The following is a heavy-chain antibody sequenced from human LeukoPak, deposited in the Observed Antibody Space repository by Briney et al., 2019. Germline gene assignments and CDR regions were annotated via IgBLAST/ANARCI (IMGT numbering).Heavy chain of an antibody. D-gene: IGHD6-13*01. CDR1: GFTFSSYG. Sequence: GGSLRLSCAASGFTFSSYGMHRVRQAPGKGLEWVAFIRNDGSNKYYADSVKGRFTISRDNSKNTLYLQMNSLRAEDTAVYYCAKDLTGSSWTFDYWGQATLITVSS. CDR2: IRNDGSNK. CDR3: AKDLTGSSWTFDY. J-gene: IGHJ4*02. V-gene: IGHV3-30*02.